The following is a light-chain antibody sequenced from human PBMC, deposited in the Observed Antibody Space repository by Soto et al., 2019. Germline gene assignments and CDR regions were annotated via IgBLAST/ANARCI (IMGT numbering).Light chain of an antibody. CDR3: CSYAGYYTLV. CDR2: AVS. Sequence: QSVLTQPRSVSGSPGQSVTISCTGTSSDVGGYNYVSWYQQHPGKDPKLIIYAVSGRPSGVPDRFSGSKSGNTASLTISGLQADDEADYYCCSYAGYYTLVFGGGTKLTVL. V-gene: IGLV2-11*01. CDR1: SSDVGGYNY. J-gene: IGLJ2*01.